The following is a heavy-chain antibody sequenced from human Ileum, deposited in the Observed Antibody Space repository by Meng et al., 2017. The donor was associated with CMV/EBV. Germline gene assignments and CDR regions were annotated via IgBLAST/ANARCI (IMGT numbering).Heavy chain of an antibody. CDR1: GSKMSTYG. D-gene: IGHD7-27*01. J-gene: IGHJ4*02. Sequence: CVGCGSKMSTYGVGWVRQARRGGQEMVARINSGSSTYNADSVKGRFTISRDNSKNSLFLQKNSLAPDDAAKLHWAGRGQPGEAYVDSWGQGTLVTVSS. V-gene: IGHV3-23*01. CDR2: INSGSST. CDR3: AGRGQPGEAYVDS.